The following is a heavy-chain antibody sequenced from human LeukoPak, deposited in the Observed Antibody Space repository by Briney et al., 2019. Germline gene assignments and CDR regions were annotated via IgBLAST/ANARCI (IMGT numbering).Heavy chain of an antibody. CDR2: IWYDGSNK. D-gene: IGHD6-6*01. J-gene: IGHJ6*03. CDR1: GFTFSSYG. V-gene: IGHV3-33*06. CDR3: AKAGSSSFPPYYYYYYMDV. Sequence: GGSLRLSCAASGFTFSSYGMHWVRQAPGKGLEWVAVIWYDGSNKYYADSVKGRFTISRDNSKNTLYLQMNSLRAEDTAVYYCAKAGSSSFPPYYYYYYMDVWGKGTTVTVSS.